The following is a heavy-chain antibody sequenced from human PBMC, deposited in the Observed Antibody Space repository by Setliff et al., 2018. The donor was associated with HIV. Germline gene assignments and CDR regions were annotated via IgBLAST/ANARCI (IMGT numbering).Heavy chain of an antibody. D-gene: IGHD4-17*01. J-gene: IGHJ4*02. V-gene: IGHV3-30*02. CDR1: GFIFSNYG. Sequence: LRLSCAASGFIFSNYGMHWVRQAPGKGLEWVTFIRYDGSNKYYTDSVKGRFTVSRDNSRNTLYLQMNSLRGEDTAVYYCAKDQGDYRSVGFDYWGLGTLVTVSS. CDR3: AKDQGDYRSVGFDY. CDR2: IRYDGSNK.